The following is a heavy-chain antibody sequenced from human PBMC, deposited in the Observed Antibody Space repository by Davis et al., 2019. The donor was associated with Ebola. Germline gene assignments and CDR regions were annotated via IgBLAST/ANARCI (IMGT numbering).Heavy chain of an antibody. CDR3: ARVHSSSNAFDI. V-gene: IGHV1-69*04. CDR2: IIPILGIA. J-gene: IGHJ3*02. D-gene: IGHD6-6*01. Sequence: AASVKVSCKASGGTFSSYAISWVRQAPGQGLEWMGRIIPILGIANYAQKFQGRVTMTRDTSISTAYMELSRLRSDDTAVYYCARVHSSSNAFDIWGQGTMVTVSS. CDR1: GGTFSSYA.